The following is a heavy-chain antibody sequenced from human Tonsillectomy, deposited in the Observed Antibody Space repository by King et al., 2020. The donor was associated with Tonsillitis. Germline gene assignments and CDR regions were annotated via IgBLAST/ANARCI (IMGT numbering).Heavy chain of an antibody. CDR1: GFSLSTSGVG. CDR2: IYWDDYE. Sequence: TLKESGPTLVKPTQTLTLTCTFSGFSLSTSGVGVGWIRQPPGKALEWLALIYWDDYERYSPSLKSRLTITKDTSKNQVVLTMTIMDPVDTATYYCAQSDDDSSGYYNFDYWGQGALVTVSS. V-gene: IGHV2-5*02. CDR3: AQSDDDSSGYYNFDY. D-gene: IGHD3-22*01. J-gene: IGHJ4*02.